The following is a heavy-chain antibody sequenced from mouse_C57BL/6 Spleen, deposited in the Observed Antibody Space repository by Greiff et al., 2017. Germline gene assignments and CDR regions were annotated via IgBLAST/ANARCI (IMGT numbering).Heavy chain of an antibody. D-gene: IGHD1-1*01. V-gene: IGHV1-55*01. CDR3: TSYYYGSSYAFAY. Sequence: QVQLQQPGAELVKPGASVKMSCKASGYTFTSYWITWVKQRPGQGLEWIGDIYPGSGSTNYNEKFKSKATLTVDTSSSTAYMQLSSLTSEDSAVYYGTSYYYGSSYAFAYWGQGTLVTVSA. CDR2: IYPGSGST. J-gene: IGHJ3*01. CDR1: GYTFTSYW.